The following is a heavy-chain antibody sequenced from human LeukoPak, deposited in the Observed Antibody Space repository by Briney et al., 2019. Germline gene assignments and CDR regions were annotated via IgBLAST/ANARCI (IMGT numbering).Heavy chain of an antibody. CDR2: INHSGST. D-gene: IGHD1-26*01. J-gene: IGHJ6*03. Sequence: SETLSLTCAVYGGSFSGYYWSWIRQPPGKGLEWIGEINHSGSTNYNPSLKSRVTISVDTSKNQFSLKLSSVTAADTAVYYCARHRGGGSYYSFYYYYYMDVWGKGTTVTISS. CDR3: ARHRGGGSYYSFYYYYYMDV. CDR1: GGSFSGYY. V-gene: IGHV4-34*01.